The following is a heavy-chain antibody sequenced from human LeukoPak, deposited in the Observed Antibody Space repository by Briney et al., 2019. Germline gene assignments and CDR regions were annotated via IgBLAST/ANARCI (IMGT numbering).Heavy chain of an antibody. CDR1: GGSFSGYY. D-gene: IGHD3-10*01. J-gene: IGHJ4*02. CDR2: INHSGST. Sequence: SETLSLTCAVYGGSFSGYYWSWIRQPPGKGLEWIGEINHSGSTNYNPSLKSRVTISVDTSKNQFSLKLSSVTAADTAVYYCASGYYKGYWGQGTLVTVSS. V-gene: IGHV4-34*01. CDR3: ASGYYKGY.